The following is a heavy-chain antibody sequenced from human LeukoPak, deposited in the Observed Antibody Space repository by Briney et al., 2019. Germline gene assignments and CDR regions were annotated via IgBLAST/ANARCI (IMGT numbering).Heavy chain of an antibody. CDR2: FDPEDGET. Sequence: ASVKVSCKASGYTFTGYYMHWVRQAPGQGLEWMGGFDPEDGETIYAQKFQGRVTMTEDTSTDTAYMELSSLRSEDTAVYYCATDVEMATIGGGYWGQGTLVTVSS. V-gene: IGHV1-24*01. D-gene: IGHD5-24*01. CDR3: ATDVEMATIGGGY. J-gene: IGHJ4*02. CDR1: GYTFTGYY.